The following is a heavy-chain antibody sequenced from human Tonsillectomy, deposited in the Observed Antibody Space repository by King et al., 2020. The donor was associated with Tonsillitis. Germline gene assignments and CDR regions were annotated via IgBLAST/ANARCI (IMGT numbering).Heavy chain of an antibody. Sequence: QLVQSGGGLVQPGGSLRLSCAASGITFSSYWMSWVRQTPGKGLEWVANIKQDGSEKYYVDSVKGRFTISRDNAKNSLYLHMNSLRAEDMAVYYCATTSGPGGTFDFWAKGQWSPSLQ. D-gene: IGHD3-16*01. J-gene: IGHJ3*01. CDR3: ATTSGPGGTFDF. CDR2: IKQDGSEK. CDR1: GITFSSYW. V-gene: IGHV3-7*03.